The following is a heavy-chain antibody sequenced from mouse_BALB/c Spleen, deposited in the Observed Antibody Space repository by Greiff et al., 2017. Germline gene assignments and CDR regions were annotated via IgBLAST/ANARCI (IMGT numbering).Heavy chain of an antibody. J-gene: IGHJ3*01. CDR2: ISYSGST. CDR1: GYSITSDYA. CDR3: AREGGLLAY. D-gene: IGHD6-1*01. V-gene: IGHV3-2*02. Sequence: VQLQQSGPGLVKPSQSLSLTCTVTGYSITSDYAWNWIRQFPGNKLEWMGYISYSGSTSYNPSLKSRISITRDTSKNQFFLQLNSVTTEDTATYYCAREGGLLAYWGQGTLVTVSA.